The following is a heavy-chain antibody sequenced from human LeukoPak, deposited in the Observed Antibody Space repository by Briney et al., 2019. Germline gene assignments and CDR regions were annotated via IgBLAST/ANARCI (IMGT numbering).Heavy chain of an antibody. Sequence: SETLSLTCTVSGGSISSYYWSWIRQPPGKGLEWIGYIYYSGSTNYNPSPKSRVTISVDTSKNQFSLKLSSVTAADTAVYYCARETYYGSGSYYLYNWFDPWGQGTLATVSS. CDR1: GGSISSYY. D-gene: IGHD3-10*01. J-gene: IGHJ5*02. CDR2: IYYSGST. V-gene: IGHV4-59*01. CDR3: ARETYYGSGSYYLYNWFDP.